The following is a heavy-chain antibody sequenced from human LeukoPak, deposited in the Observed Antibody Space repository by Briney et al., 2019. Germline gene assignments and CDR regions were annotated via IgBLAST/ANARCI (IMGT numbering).Heavy chain of an antibody. CDR2: IDHDGSET. CDR3: ARDRVDYYDSSGYSDY. Sequence: GGSLRLSCAASQFIFSDYWMIWVRQAPGKGLEWVANIDHDGSETNYVDSVKGRFTISRDNAKNSLYLQMNSLRVEDTAVYYCARDRVDYYDSSGYSDYWGQGTLVTVSS. CDR1: QFIFSDYW. J-gene: IGHJ4*02. V-gene: IGHV3-7*01. D-gene: IGHD3-22*01.